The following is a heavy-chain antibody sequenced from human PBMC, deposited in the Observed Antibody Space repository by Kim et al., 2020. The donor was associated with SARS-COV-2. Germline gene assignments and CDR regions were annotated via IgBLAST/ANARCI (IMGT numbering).Heavy chain of an antibody. CDR1: GGTFSSYA. CDR3: ARVATILSYFDY. J-gene: IGHJ4*02. V-gene: IGHV1-69*06. D-gene: IGHD5-12*01. Sequence: SVKVSCKASGGTFSSYAISWVRQAPGQGLEWMGGIIPIFGTANYAQKFQGRVTITADKSTSTAYMELSSLRSEDTAVYYCARVATILSYFDYWGQGTLVTVSS. CDR2: IIPIFGTA.